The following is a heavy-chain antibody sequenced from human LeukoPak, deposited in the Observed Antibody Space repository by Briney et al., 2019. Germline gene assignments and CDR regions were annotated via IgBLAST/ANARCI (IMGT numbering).Heavy chain of an antibody. CDR2: IKQAGSEK. Sequence: GGSLRLSCAASGFTFSSYWMSWVRQAPGKGLEWVAKIKQAGSEKYYVDSVKGRFTISRDNAKNSLYLQMNSLRAEDTAVYYCARGTYCSGGSCYSFGFDPWGQGTLVTVSS. V-gene: IGHV3-7*01. CDR3: ARGTYCSGGSCYSFGFDP. J-gene: IGHJ5*02. CDR1: GFTFSSYW. D-gene: IGHD2-15*01.